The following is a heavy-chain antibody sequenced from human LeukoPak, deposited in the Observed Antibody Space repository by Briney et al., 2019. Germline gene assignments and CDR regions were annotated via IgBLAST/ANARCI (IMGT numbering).Heavy chain of an antibody. CDR1: GGTFSSYA. Sequence: GASVNVSCKASGGTFSSYAISWVRQAPGQGLEWMGGIIPIFGTANYAQKFQGRVTITADESTSTAYMELSSLRSEDTAVYYCAGGGSRYYYYGMDVWGQGTTVTVSS. CDR3: AGGGSRYYYYGMDV. J-gene: IGHJ6*02. V-gene: IGHV1-69*13. D-gene: IGHD2-15*01. CDR2: IIPIFGTA.